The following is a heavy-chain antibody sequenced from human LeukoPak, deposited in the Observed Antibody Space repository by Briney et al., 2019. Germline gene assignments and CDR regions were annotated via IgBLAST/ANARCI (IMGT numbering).Heavy chain of an antibody. CDR1: GGTFSSYA. CDR3: ARGILWFGELLWGYDY. CDR2: MNPNSGNT. J-gene: IGHJ4*02. Sequence: ASVKVSCKASGGTFSSYAINWVRQATGQGLEWMGWMNPNSGNTGYAQKFQGRVTMTRNTSISTAYMELSSLRSEDTAVYYCARGILWFGELLWGYDYWGQGTLVTVSS. V-gene: IGHV1-8*02. D-gene: IGHD3-10*01.